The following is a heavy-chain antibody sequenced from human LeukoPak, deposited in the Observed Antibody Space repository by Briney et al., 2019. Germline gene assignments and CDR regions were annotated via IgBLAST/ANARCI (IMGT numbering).Heavy chain of an antibody. CDR3: AELGITMIGGV. V-gene: IGHV3-48*04. CDR2: ISSSGSTI. CDR1: GFSFSTYN. Sequence: GGSLRLSCAASGFSFSTYNMNWVRQAPGKGLEWVSYISSSGSTIYYADSVKGRFTITRDNAKNSLYLQMNSLRAEDTAVYYCAELGITMIGGVWGKGTTVTISS. J-gene: IGHJ6*04. D-gene: IGHD3-10*02.